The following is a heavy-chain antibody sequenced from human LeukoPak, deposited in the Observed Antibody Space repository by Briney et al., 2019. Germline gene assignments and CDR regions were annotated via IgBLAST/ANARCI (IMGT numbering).Heavy chain of an antibody. Sequence: GGSLRLSCAASGFTFSSYWMSWVRQAPGKGLEWVANIKQDGSEKYYVDSVKGRFTISRDNAKNSLYLQMNSLRAEDTAVYYCARGGGGVYYDSSGYYNYFDYWGQGTLVTVSS. CDR3: ARGGGGVYYDSSGYYNYFDY. CDR2: IKQDGSEK. CDR1: GFTFSSYW. D-gene: IGHD3-22*01. V-gene: IGHV3-7*01. J-gene: IGHJ4*02.